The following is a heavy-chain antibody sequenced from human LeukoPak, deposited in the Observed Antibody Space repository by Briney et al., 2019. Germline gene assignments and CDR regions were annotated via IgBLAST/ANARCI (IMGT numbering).Heavy chain of an antibody. CDR2: ISYDGSNK. CDR3: ARRHDGFDI. CDR1: GFTFSNYA. J-gene: IGHJ3*02. Sequence: GGSLRLPCAASGFTFSNYAIYWVRQAPGKGLEWVAIISYDGSNKNYAGSVKGRFTISRDNSKNSLYLQMNSLRPEDTAVYYCARRHDGFDIWGQGTMVTVSS. V-gene: IGHV3-30-3*01. D-gene: IGHD6-25*01.